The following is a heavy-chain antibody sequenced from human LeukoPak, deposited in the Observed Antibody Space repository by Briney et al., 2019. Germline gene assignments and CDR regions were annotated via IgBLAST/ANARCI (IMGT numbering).Heavy chain of an antibody. J-gene: IGHJ4*02. D-gene: IGHD6-13*01. Sequence: ASVKVSCKASGYTFTSYGISWVRQARGQGLESMGSIPAYNGNTNCTQKLQGRLTMTTDTYTSTGYVELRCSTSDDTAVCSSARDVHYSTSWYVPTGGDQWYDFCCWGQRTLVTAAS. CDR2: IPAYNGNT. CDR3: ARDVHYSTSWYVPTGGDQWYDFCC. CDR1: GYTFTSYG. V-gene: IGHV1-18*01.